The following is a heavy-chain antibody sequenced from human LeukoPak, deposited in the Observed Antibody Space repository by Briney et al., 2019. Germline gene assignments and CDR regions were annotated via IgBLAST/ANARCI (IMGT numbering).Heavy chain of an antibody. D-gene: IGHD3-22*01. V-gene: IGHV3-21*01. CDR2: ISSSSSYI. CDR3: ARVVGGRADSSGYRWFDD. Sequence: PGGSLRLSCGASGFTFSTYSMNWVRQAPGKGLEWVSSISSSSSYIYYADSVKGRFTISRDNAKNSLYLQMNSLRAEDTAVYYCARVVGGRADSSGYRWFDDWGQGTLVTVSS. CDR1: GFTFSTYS. J-gene: IGHJ4*02.